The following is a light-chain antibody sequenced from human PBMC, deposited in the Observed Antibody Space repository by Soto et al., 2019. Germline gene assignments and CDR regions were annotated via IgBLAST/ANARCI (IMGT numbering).Light chain of an antibody. CDR3: QHHNSYSQT. J-gene: IGKJ1*01. V-gene: IGKV1-5*01. CDR1: KSIRNY. Sequence: DIQMTQSPPTLSASVGDRVTITCRARKSIRNYLAWYQQMPGKAPKLLIYGASSLQSGVPSRFSGSGSGTEFALTISSLQPDDFATYFCQHHNSYSQTFGQGTKVEIK. CDR2: GAS.